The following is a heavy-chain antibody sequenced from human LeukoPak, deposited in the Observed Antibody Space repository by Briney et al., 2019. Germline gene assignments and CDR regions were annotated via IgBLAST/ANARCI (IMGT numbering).Heavy chain of an antibody. J-gene: IGHJ4*02. V-gene: IGHV3-53*01. D-gene: IGHD6-19*01. CDR2: IYSGGST. CDR3: ASGQWLPYTLDY. Sequence: GGSLRLSCAASGFTVSSNYMSWVRQAPGKGLEWVLVIYSGGSTYYADSVKGRFTISRDNSKNTLYLQMNSLRAEDTAVYYCASGQWLPYTLDYWGQGTLVTVSS. CDR1: GFTVSSNY.